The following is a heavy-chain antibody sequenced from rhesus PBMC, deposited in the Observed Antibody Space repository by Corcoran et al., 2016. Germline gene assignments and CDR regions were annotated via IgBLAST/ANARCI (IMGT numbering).Heavy chain of an antibody. CDR1: GGPVSGYW. Sequence: QVQLQQWGEGLVKPSETLSLTCAVYGGPVSGYWWGWIRQPPGKGPEWIGRIRSGGSTNYNPSLKSRVTISIDTSKNQFSLKLSSVTAADTAVYYCARHFGLGYSSWSVGLDSWGQGVVVTVSS. J-gene: IGHJ6*01. CDR3: ARHFGLGYSSWSVGLDS. V-gene: IGHV4-160*01. D-gene: IGHD6-13*01. CDR2: IRSGGST.